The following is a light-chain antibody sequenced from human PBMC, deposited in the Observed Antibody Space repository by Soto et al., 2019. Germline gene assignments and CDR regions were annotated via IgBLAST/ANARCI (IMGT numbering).Light chain of an antibody. CDR3: QQSFNTPYT. CDR1: QTISTY. J-gene: IGKJ2*01. Sequence: DIQMTQSPSSLSASVGDRVTITCRASQTISTYLNWYQQKPGRAPKVLISAASSLQSEVPSRFSGSGSGTDFTLTISSLQPEDFVTYYCQQSFNTPYTFGQGTKLEIK. V-gene: IGKV1-39*01. CDR2: AAS.